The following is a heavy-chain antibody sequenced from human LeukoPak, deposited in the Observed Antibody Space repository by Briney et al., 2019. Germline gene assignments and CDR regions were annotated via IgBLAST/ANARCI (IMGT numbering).Heavy chain of an antibody. J-gene: IGHJ4*02. V-gene: IGHV4-39*01. Sequence: PSETLSLTCTVSGGSISSSSYYWGWIRQPPGKGLEWIGSIYYSGSTYYNPSLKSRVTISVDTSKNQFSLKLSSVTAADTAVYYCARHVEMATIRGSDYFDYWGQGTLVTVSS. D-gene: IGHD5-24*01. CDR1: GGSISSSSYY. CDR2: IYYSGST. CDR3: ARHVEMATIRGSDYFDY.